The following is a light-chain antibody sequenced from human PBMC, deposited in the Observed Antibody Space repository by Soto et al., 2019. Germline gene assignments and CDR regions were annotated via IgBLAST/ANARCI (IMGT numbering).Light chain of an antibody. Sequence: DIVMTQSPDSLAVSLGERATINCKSSQSVLYSSNNKNNLAWYQQKPGQPPKLLIYGASTRESGVPDRFSGSGSGTDFTFTISSLLAEDVGVYYCQQYYSTPLTFGGGAKVEIQ. CDR2: GAS. CDR1: QSVLYSSNNKNN. V-gene: IGKV4-1*01. CDR3: QQYYSTPLT. J-gene: IGKJ4*01.